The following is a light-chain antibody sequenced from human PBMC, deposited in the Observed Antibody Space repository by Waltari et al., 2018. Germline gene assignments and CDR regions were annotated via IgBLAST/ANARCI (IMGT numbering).Light chain of an antibody. CDR2: YDS. CDR1: KTENRA. J-gene: IGLJ3*02. CDR3: QLWDGASDHPV. Sequence: SNGLTQPPSVSVSPGQTARITCGRDKTENRAVHWYQQKPPQAPVLVIFYDSERPSGIPDRFSGSTSGNTATLSISGVEAGDEADYYCQLWDGASDHPVFGGGTRLTV. V-gene: IGLV3-21*01.